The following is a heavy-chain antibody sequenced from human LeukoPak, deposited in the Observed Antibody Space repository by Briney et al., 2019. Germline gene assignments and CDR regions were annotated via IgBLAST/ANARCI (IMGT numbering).Heavy chain of an antibody. CDR1: GYTFTSYG. Sequence: ASAKVSCKASGYTFTSYGISWGRQAPGQGLEGMGWISAYNGNTNSAQKLQGRVTMTTDTSTSTAYMELRSLRSDDTAVYYCARWESYDSSGYDYWGQGTLVTVSS. CDR3: ARWESYDSSGYDY. J-gene: IGHJ4*02. V-gene: IGHV1-18*01. CDR2: ISAYNGNT. D-gene: IGHD3-22*01.